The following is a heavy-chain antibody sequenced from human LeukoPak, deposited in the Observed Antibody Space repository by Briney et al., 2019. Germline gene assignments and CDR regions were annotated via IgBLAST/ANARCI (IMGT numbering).Heavy chain of an antibody. Sequence: GASVKVSCKASGGTFSSYAISWVRQAPGQGLEWMGGIIPIFGTANYAQKFQGRVTITADESTSTAYMELSSLRSEDTAVYYCAREWHSSTHSYGMDVWGQGTTVTVSS. CDR1: GGTFSSYA. V-gene: IGHV1-69*13. D-gene: IGHD6-13*01. J-gene: IGHJ6*02. CDR2: IIPIFGTA. CDR3: AREWHSSTHSYGMDV.